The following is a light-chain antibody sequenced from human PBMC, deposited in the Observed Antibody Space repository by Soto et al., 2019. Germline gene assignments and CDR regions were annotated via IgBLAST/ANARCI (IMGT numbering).Light chain of an antibody. Sequence: IVLTQSPATLSVSPGERATLSCRASQSVSSNLAWYQQRRGQAPRLLIYGASTRAPGIPARFSGSGSETEFTLTITRLEPEDFAVFYCQQYGSSEIIFGQGTRLEI. CDR2: GAS. J-gene: IGKJ5*01. CDR1: QSVSSN. V-gene: IGKV3-15*01. CDR3: QQYGSSEII.